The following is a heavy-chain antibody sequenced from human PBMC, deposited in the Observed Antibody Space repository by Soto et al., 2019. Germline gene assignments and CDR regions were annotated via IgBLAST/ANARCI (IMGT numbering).Heavy chain of an antibody. CDR1: GFTFSSYS. Sequence: GGSLRLSCAASGFTFSSYSMNWVRQAPGKGLEWVSSISSSSSYIYYADSVKGRFTISRDNAKNSLYLQMNSLRAEDTAVYYCAKAGYNWNNGYYYYYMDVWGKGTTVTVSS. D-gene: IGHD1-20*01. CDR3: AKAGYNWNNGYYYYYMDV. CDR2: ISSSSSYI. J-gene: IGHJ6*03. V-gene: IGHV3-21*04.